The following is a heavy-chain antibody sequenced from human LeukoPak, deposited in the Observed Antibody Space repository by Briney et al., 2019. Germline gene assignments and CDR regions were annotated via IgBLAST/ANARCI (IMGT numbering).Heavy chain of an antibody. V-gene: IGHV3-30*03. Sequence: PGRSLRLSCAASGFTFSSYGMHWVRQPPGKGLEWVAVTSYDGNIKYYADSVKGRFTISRDNSKNTLYLQMNSLRAEDTAVYYCARAALRQGAIFGVVKSRLNYMDVWGKGTTVTVSS. CDR3: ARAALRQGAIFGVVKSRLNYMDV. CDR1: GFTFSSYG. CDR2: TSYDGNIK. J-gene: IGHJ6*03. D-gene: IGHD3-3*01.